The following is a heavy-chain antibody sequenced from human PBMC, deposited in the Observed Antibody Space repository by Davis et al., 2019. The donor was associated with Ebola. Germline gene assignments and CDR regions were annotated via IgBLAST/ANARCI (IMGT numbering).Heavy chain of an antibody. CDR1: GFTFSSYS. CDR3: ARDQVEIWGLDYYYGMDV. V-gene: IGHV3-21*01. J-gene: IGHJ6*02. D-gene: IGHD5-24*01. CDR2: ISSSSSYI. Sequence: GGSLRLSCAASGFTFSSYSMNWVRQAPGKGLAWVSSISSSSSYIYYAASVKGRFTISRANAKNSLYLQMNSLRAEDTAVYYCARDQVEIWGLDYYYGMDVWGQGTTVTVSS.